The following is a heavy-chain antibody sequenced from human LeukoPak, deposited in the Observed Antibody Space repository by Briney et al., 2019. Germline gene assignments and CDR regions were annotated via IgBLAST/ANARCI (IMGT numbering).Heavy chain of an antibody. V-gene: IGHV3-30*02. D-gene: IGHD4-17*01. CDR2: IRYDGSTK. CDR1: GFSFSGYG. CDR3: AALHTGTFVDY. J-gene: IGHJ4*02. Sequence: GSLRLSCAASGFSFSGYGMHWVRQVPGKGLEGVAFIRYDGSTKFYTDSVKGRFAISRDNSKNTLSLQMNSLRTEDTAVYYCAALHTGTFVDYWGQGTLVTVSS.